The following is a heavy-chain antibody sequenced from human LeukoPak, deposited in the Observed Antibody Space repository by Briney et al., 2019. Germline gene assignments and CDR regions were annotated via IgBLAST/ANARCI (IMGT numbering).Heavy chain of an antibody. CDR1: GGSISSGSYY. CDR3: AREDYANAFDI. D-gene: IGHD4-17*01. J-gene: IGHJ3*02. Sequence: SQTLSLTCTVSGGSISSGSYYWSWIRQPAGKGLEWIGRIYTSGSTNYNPSLKSRVTISVDTSKNRFSLKLSSVTAADTAVYYCAREDYANAFDIWGQGTMVTVSS. CDR2: IYTSGST. V-gene: IGHV4-61*02.